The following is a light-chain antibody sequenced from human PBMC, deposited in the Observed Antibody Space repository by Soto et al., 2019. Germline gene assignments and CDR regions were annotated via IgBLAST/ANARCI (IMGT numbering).Light chain of an antibody. V-gene: IGLV1-44*01. CDR1: SSNLGHNT. Sequence: QAVVTQPPSASGTPGQRVTISCSTSSSNLGHNTVNWYQQVPGTAPKLLIYSYDQRPSGVPDRFSGSKSGTSASLAISGLQSEDEADYYCAAWDASLDGYVFGTGTKLTVL. CDR3: AAWDASLDGYV. J-gene: IGLJ1*01. CDR2: SYD.